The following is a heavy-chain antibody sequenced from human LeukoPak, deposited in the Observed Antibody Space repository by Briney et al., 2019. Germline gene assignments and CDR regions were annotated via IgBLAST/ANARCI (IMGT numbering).Heavy chain of an antibody. CDR3: ARDRISNLGDAFDI. V-gene: IGHV4-4*09. J-gene: IGHJ3*02. CDR1: GGSITSFY. D-gene: IGHD3-3*02. CDR2: IYTTGST. Sequence: SETLSLTCTVSGGSITSFYWSWIRQPPGKGLEWIGFIYTTGSTNYNPSLKSRVTISVDTSKNQFSLNLTSVTAADTAVYYCARDRISNLGDAFDIWGQGTMVTVPS.